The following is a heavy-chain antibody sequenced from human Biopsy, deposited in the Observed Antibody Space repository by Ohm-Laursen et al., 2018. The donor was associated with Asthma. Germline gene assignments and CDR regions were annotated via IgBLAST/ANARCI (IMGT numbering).Heavy chain of an antibody. CDR3: ASDFPKDYVRYNFQY. CDR2: HDHEEGGT. Sequence: ASVKVSCKISGYSLTDLSMHWVRQAPGQGLEWMGGHDHEEGGTVNARRFQGGVTMTEDTSTDTAYMELSSLSSDDTAVYYCASDFPKDYVRYNFQYWGQGTLVTVSS. D-gene: IGHD4-17*01. CDR1: GYSLTDLS. V-gene: IGHV1-24*01. J-gene: IGHJ4*02.